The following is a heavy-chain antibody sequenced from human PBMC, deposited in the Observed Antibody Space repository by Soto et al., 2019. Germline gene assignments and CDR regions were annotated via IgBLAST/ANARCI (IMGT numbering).Heavy chain of an antibody. V-gene: IGHV3-7*05. CDR1: GFTFSSYW. Sequence: GGSLRLSCAASGFTFSSYWMSWVRQAPGKGLEWVANIKQDGSEKYYVDSVKGRFTISRDNAKNSLFLKMNSLRAEDTAVYYCIVSSDFWSGYYTGDYFDYWGQGTLVTVSS. CDR3: IVSSDFWSGYYTGDYFDY. D-gene: IGHD3-3*01. J-gene: IGHJ4*02. CDR2: IKQDGSEK.